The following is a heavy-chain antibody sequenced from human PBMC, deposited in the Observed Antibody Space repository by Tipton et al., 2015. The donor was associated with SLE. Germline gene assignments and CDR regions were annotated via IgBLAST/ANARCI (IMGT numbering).Heavy chain of an antibody. D-gene: IGHD3-16*01. CDR3: ARDPPSSYYYGMDV. J-gene: IGHJ6*02. CDR2: LYYSGTT. V-gene: IGHV4-39*07. CDR1: GGSVSSGAFY. Sequence: TLSLTCIVSGGSVSSGAFYWGWIRQPPGKGLEWIGSLYYSGTTYYNTSLKSRVTISIDTSKNQFSLKLTSVAAADTAMYYCARDPPSSYYYGMDVWGQGTTVTVSS.